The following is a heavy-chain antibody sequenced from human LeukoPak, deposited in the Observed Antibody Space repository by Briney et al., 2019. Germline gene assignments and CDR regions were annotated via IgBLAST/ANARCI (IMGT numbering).Heavy chain of an antibody. Sequence: AGGSLRLSCAASGISFASYWVTWVRQAPGKGLEWVANIGQDGTETVYVGSVKGRFTISRDNARKLLFLQMNSLRADDTAVYYAIPSSYDGSRYYHAYWGQGTLVSVSS. D-gene: IGHD3-22*01. CDR1: GISFASYW. J-gene: IGHJ4*02. CDR2: IGQDGTET. V-gene: IGHV3-7*01. CDR3: IPSSYDGSRYYHAY.